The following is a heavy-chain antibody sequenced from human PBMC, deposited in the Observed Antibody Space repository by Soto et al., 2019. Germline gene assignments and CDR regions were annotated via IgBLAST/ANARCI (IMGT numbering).Heavy chain of an antibody. CDR1: GYTFTGYY. D-gene: IGHD3-22*01. Sequence: ASVKVSCKASGYTFTGYYMHWVRQAPGQGLEWMGWINPNSGGTNYAQKFQGWVTMTRDTSISTAYMELSRLRSDDTAVYYCAREVDDSSGYYYYYYGMDVWGQGITVTVSS. V-gene: IGHV1-2*04. CDR2: INPNSGGT. J-gene: IGHJ6*02. CDR3: AREVDDSSGYYYYYYGMDV.